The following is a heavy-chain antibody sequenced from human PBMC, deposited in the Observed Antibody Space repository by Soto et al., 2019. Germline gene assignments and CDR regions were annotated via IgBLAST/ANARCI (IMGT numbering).Heavy chain of an antibody. CDR3: AQCLLGVNYYYGMDV. Sequence: QVQLVQTGAEVKTPGSSVKVSCKASGGTFSSYAINWVRQAPGQGLEWMGGIIPIFATADYAQKFQGRVTITADESTSTAYMELSSLRSEDTAVYYCAQCLLGVNYYYGMDVWGQGTTVTVSS. CDR2: IIPIFATA. J-gene: IGHJ6*02. D-gene: IGHD3-16*01. CDR1: GGTFSSYA. V-gene: IGHV1-69*12.